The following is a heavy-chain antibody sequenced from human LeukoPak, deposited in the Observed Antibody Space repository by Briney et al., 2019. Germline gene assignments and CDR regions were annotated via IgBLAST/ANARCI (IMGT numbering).Heavy chain of an antibody. Sequence: SETLSLTCTVSRGSISSGGHYWSRIRQHPGKGLEWIGYICYSGSTYYNPSLKSRVTISVDTSKNQFSLKLSSVTAADTAVYYCARVTDGLWSGYPKYYYGMDVWGQGTMVTVSS. J-gene: IGHJ6*02. D-gene: IGHD3-3*01. CDR3: ARVTDGLWSGYPKYYYGMDV. CDR2: ICYSGST. V-gene: IGHV4-31*03. CDR1: RGSISSGGHY.